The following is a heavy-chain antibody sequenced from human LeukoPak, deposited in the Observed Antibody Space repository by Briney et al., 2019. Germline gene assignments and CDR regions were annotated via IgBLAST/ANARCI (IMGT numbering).Heavy chain of an antibody. V-gene: IGHV5-51*01. Sequence: GESVKISCKGSGYSFTSYWIGWVRQMPGKGLEWMGIIYPGDSDTRYSPSFQGQVTISADKSISTAYLQWSSLKASDTAMYYCARSGGYSSYYDFWSGYLYPNWFDPWGQGTLVTVSS. CDR3: ARSGGYSSYYDFWSGYLYPNWFDP. CDR2: IYPGDSDT. D-gene: IGHD3-3*01. CDR1: GYSFTSYW. J-gene: IGHJ5*02.